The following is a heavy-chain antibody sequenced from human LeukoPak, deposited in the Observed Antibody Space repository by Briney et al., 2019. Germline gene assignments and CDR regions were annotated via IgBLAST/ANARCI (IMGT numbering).Heavy chain of an antibody. D-gene: IGHD3-3*01. CDR2: ISSSSNYI. V-gene: IGHV3-21*01. Sequence: GGSLRLSCAVSGFTFSSHSMNWVRQAPGKGLEWVSSISSSSNYIYYADSVKGRFTISRDNAKNSLYLQMNSLRAEDTAVYYWARDALWSGPPTDYWGQGTLVTVSS. J-gene: IGHJ4*02. CDR1: GFTFSSHS. CDR3: ARDALWSGPPTDY.